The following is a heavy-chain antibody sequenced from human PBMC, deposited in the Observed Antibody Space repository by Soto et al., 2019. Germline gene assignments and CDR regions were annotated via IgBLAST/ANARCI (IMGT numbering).Heavy chain of an antibody. CDR1: GGSISRYY. CDR2: IYYTGST. J-gene: IGHJ4*03. CDR3: ARMYGDYFVD. V-gene: IGHV4-59*08. Sequence: SEALSVTCAVSGGSISRYYWSWVRQPPGKGLEWIGYIYYTGSTNYNPSLKSRVTLSIDTSKNQFSLKLRSVTAADTAVYYCARMYGDYFVDSGKATPVTVPS. D-gene: IGHD4-17*01.